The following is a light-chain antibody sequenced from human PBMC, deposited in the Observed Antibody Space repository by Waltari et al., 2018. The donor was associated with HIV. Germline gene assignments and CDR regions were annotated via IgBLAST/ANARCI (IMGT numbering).Light chain of an antibody. CDR1: SSDIGDSDS. Sequence: QSALTQPPSASGSPGQSVTISCTGTSSDIGDSDSVSWYQQHPGKAPKLIIAEGNTRASGVPDLFSGSKSGNTASLTVSGLQAEDEADYSCSSDVPTKNFWGLFGGGTKLTVL. J-gene: IGLJ2*01. CDR3: SSDVPTKNFWGL. V-gene: IGLV2-8*01. CDR2: EGN.